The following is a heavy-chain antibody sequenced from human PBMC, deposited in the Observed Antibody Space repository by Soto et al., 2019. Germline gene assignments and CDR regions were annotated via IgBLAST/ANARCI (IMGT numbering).Heavy chain of an antibody. V-gene: IGHV4-59*01. D-gene: IGHD3-3*01. J-gene: IGHJ6*02. Sequence: SETLSLSCTVSGGSISRYCWSWIRQPPGKGLEWIGYIYYSGSTNYNPSLKSRVTISVDTSKNQFSLKLSSVTAADTAVYYCARDFWSGYNYYRMDAWAQGTTVPVSS. CDR2: IYYSGST. CDR1: GGSISRYC. CDR3: ARDFWSGYNYYRMDA.